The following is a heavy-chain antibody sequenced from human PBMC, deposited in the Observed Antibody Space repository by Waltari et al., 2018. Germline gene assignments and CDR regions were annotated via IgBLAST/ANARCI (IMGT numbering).Heavy chain of an antibody. CDR1: GGTFSSSA. V-gene: IGHV1-69*01. Sequence: QVQLVQSGAEVKQPASSVKGSCKASGGTFSSSAISWVRQAPGQGLEWMGGIIPIFGTANYAQKFQGRVTITADESTSTAYMELSSLRSEDTAVYYCARGRGLGKEAFDIWGQGTMVTVSS. D-gene: IGHD2-21*01. CDR3: ARGRGLGKEAFDI. J-gene: IGHJ3*02. CDR2: IIPIFGTA.